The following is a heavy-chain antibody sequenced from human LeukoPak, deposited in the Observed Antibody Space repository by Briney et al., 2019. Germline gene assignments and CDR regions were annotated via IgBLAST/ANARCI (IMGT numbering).Heavy chain of an antibody. Sequence: SETLSLTCTVSGGSISNCFWSWIRQPPGKGLEWVAYIYDSGTSNYNPSLKSRVTISVDTSKNQFSLSLSSVTAADTAVYYCARSNGWYSFDYWGQGTLVTVSS. V-gene: IGHV4-59*01. J-gene: IGHJ4*02. CDR2: IYDSGTS. D-gene: IGHD6-19*01. CDR1: GGSISNCF. CDR3: ARSNGWYSFDY.